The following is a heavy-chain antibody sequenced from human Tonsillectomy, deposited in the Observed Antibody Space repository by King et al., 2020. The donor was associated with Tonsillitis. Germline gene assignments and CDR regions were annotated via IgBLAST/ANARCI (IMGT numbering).Heavy chain of an antibody. Sequence: VQLVESGGGLVQPGGSLRLSCAASGFTFSSYAMSWVRQAPGKGLEWVSGISGSGGSTYYADSVIGRITISRDNSRNTLYLQMNSLRAEDTAIYFCATDHQSGNYRGISVGLDLDYWGQGTLVTVSS. D-gene: IGHD3-22*01. CDR1: GFTFSSYA. CDR3: ATDHQSGNYRGISVGLDLDY. CDR2: ISGSGGST. J-gene: IGHJ4*02. V-gene: IGHV3-23*04.